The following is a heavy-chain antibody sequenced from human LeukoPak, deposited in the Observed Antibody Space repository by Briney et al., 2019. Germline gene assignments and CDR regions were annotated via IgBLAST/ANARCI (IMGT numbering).Heavy chain of an antibody. V-gene: IGHV4-59*01. J-gene: IGHJ4*02. CDR2: IYYSGST. D-gene: IGHD6-13*01. CDR1: GGSISSYY. Sequence: SETLSLTCTVSGGSISSYYWSWIRQPPGKGLEWIGYIYYSGSTNYNPSLKSRVTISVDTSKNQFSLKLSSVTAADTAVYYRARAARYSSRNFDYWGQGTLVTVSS. CDR3: ARAARYSSRNFDY.